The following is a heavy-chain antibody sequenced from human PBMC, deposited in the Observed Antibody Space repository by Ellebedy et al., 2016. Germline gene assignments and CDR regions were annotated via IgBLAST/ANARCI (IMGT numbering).Heavy chain of an antibody. Sequence: GESLKISCAASGFTFSSYGMHWVRQAPGKGLEWVAVIWYDGSNKYYADSVKGRFTISRDNSKNTLYLQMNSLRAEDTAVYYCARENGSSWYWGAYYFDYWGQGTLVTVSS. D-gene: IGHD6-13*01. V-gene: IGHV3-33*01. CDR3: ARENGSSWYWGAYYFDY. CDR1: GFTFSSYG. J-gene: IGHJ4*02. CDR2: IWYDGSNK.